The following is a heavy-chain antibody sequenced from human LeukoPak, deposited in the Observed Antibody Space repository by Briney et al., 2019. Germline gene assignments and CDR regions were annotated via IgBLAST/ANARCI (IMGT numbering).Heavy chain of an antibody. CDR3: ARAPYGSGSYSGSDY. CDR2: ISSSSTYI. CDR1: GFTFSSYN. V-gene: IGHV3-21*01. D-gene: IGHD3-10*01. J-gene: IGHJ4*02. Sequence: GGSLRLSCAASGFTFSSYNMNWVRQAPGKGLEWVSSISSSSTYIYYADSVKGRFTISRDNAKNSLYLQMSSLRAEDTAVYYCARAPYGSGSYSGSDYWGQGTLVTVSS.